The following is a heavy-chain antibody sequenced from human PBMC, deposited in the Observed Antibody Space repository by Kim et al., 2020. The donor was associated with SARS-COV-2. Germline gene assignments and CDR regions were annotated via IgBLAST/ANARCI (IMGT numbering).Heavy chain of an antibody. Sequence: CADAMRGRFTMSRDNGKNTGYLEMSSLGAEDTAVYFCVKGGNYRSNLMDVWGQGTTVTVSS. V-gene: IGHV3-74*01. D-gene: IGHD1-1*01. CDR3: VKGGNYRSNLMDV. J-gene: IGHJ6*02.